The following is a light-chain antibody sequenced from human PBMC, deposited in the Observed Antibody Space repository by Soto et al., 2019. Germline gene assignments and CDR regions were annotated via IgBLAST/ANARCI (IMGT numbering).Light chain of an antibody. V-gene: IGKV1-27*01. CDR2: ATS. J-gene: IGKJ4*01. Sequence: DIQMTQSPSTLSTSVGDRVTITCRASQGITNYLAWYQQKPGEVPKPLIYATSTLQSGVPSRFSGSGSGTDFTLTISSLQPEDVATYYCQKYDSVPLTFGGGTKVDIK. CDR3: QKYDSVPLT. CDR1: QGITNY.